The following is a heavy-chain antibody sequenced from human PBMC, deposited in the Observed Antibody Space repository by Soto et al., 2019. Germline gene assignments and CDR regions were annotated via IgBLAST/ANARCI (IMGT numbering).Heavy chain of an antibody. D-gene: IGHD1-1*01. CDR3: ATWHEREHAYDV. V-gene: IGHV3-53*01. CDR2: LYDVDGS. J-gene: IGHJ3*01. CDR1: GLTVSGQKY. Sequence: DVQLVESGGGLMQPGASLRLSCAASGLTVSGQKYVAWVRQAPGKGLEWVSALYDVDGSFYADSVKGRFTTSSDSSKTTVYLQMNGLRPDDTAVYYCATWHEREHAYDVWVQGTTVTVSS.